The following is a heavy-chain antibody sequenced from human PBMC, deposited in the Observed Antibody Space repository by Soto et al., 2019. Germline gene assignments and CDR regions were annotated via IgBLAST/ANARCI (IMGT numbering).Heavy chain of an antibody. CDR2: ISYDGSNK. CDR1: GFTFSSYG. V-gene: IGHV3-30*18. CDR3: AKPGSFHGAFDI. Sequence: QVQLVESGGGVVQPGRSLRLSCAASGFTFSSYGMHWVRQAPGKGLEWVAVISYDGSNKYYADSVKGRFTISRDNSKNTLYLQMNILRAEDTAVYYCAKPGSFHGAFDICGQGTMVTVSS. J-gene: IGHJ3*02. D-gene: IGHD1-26*01.